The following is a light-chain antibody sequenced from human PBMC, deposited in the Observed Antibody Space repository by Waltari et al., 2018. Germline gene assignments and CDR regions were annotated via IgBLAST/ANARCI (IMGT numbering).Light chain of an antibody. Sequence: SSELTQDPAVSVAMGQTVRITCQGDSLRSYYASWYQQRPGQAPILVIYAKNNRPSGVPARFSGSSSHNTGSLTITGAQAEDEASYYCHSRDASGVAGSFGGGTKLTVL. CDR1: SLRSYY. CDR3: HSRDASGVAGS. V-gene: IGLV3-19*01. CDR2: AKN. J-gene: IGLJ2*01.